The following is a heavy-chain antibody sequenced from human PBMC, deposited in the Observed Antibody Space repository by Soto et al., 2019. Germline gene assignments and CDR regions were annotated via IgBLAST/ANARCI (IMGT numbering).Heavy chain of an antibody. J-gene: IGHJ6*01. CDR2: ISYDGSRK. D-gene: IGHD6-19*01. V-gene: IGHV3-30-3*01. Sequence: QVQLVESGGGVVQPMRSLRLSCATSGFTFSDYDLHWVRQAPGKGLAWVADISYDGSRKYYADPVKGRFTISRDMSKNTGHVEMNSLRVEDTAVYYCAREYSSGWYYAMDVCCQGTTVTVSS. CDR3: AREYSSGWYYAMDV. CDR1: GFTFSDYD.